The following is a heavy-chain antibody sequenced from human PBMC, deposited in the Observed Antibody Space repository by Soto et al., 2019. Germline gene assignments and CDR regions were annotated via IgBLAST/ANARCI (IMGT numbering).Heavy chain of an antibody. CDR1: GGSVSSGSYY. D-gene: IGHD1-1*01. V-gene: IGHV4-61*01. CDR2: IYYSGST. CDR3: ARGIEVRYEGRYNSGRDV. Sequence: QVQLQESGPGLVKPSETLSLTCTVSGGSVSSGSYYWSWIRQPPGKGLEWIGYIYYSGSTNYTPSPKGRVTISVDTSKNQFSLQLRAVTAAGTAVYSCARGIEVRYEGRYNSGRDVWGQGTRVSVSS. J-gene: IGHJ6*02.